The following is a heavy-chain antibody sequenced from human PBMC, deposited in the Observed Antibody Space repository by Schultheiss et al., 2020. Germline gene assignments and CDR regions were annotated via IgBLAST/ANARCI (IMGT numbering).Heavy chain of an antibody. J-gene: IGHJ6*02. Sequence: GESLKISCAASGFTFSSYWMHWVHQAPGKGLVWVSRINSDGSSTSYADSVKGRFTISRDNAKNTLYLQMNSLRAEDTAVYYCARGHIAAAGTEEYYYYGMDVWGQGTTVTVSS. CDR1: GFTFSSYW. D-gene: IGHD6-13*01. V-gene: IGHV3-74*01. CDR3: ARGHIAAAGTEEYYYYGMDV. CDR2: INSDGSST.